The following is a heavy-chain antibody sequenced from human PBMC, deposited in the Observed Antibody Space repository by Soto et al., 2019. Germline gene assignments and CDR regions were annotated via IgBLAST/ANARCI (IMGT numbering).Heavy chain of an antibody. D-gene: IGHD6-13*01. CDR2: ISYDGGNK. Sequence: GGSLRLSCAASGFTFSNFGMHWVRQAPGKGLEWVAVISYDGGNKYYADSVKGRFTISRDNSKNTLYLQMNSLRAEDTAVYYCAKKQQLGDYWGQGTLVTVSS. V-gene: IGHV3-30*18. J-gene: IGHJ4*02. CDR3: AKKQQLGDY. CDR1: GFTFSNFG.